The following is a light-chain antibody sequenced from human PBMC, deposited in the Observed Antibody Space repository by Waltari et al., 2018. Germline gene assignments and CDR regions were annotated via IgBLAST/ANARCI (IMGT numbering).Light chain of an antibody. Sequence: EIVLTQSPGTLSLSPGERATLPCRASQSVSTLSLTWYQQKPGQAPRPLIYGTSSRATGIPDRFSGSGSGTDFTLTISRLQPEDFAIYSCQQYDGIVVTFGGGTKVEI. CDR2: GTS. CDR1: QSVSTLS. J-gene: IGKJ4*01. CDR3: QQYDGIVVT. V-gene: IGKV3-20*01.